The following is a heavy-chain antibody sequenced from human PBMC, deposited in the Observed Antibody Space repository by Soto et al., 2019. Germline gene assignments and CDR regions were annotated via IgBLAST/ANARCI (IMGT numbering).Heavy chain of an antibody. CDR1: GGSISSSNW. CDR3: ARYGLPSRYYYYGMDV. Sequence: QVQLQESGPGLVKPSGTLSLTCAVSGGSISSSNWWSWVRQPPGKGLEWIGEIYHRGSTNYNPSLKSRVTLSVDKAKNQFSLKLSSVTAADTAVYYCARYGLPSRYYYYGMDVWGQGTTVTVS. CDR2: IYHRGST. D-gene: IGHD2-21*02. J-gene: IGHJ6*02. V-gene: IGHV4-4*02.